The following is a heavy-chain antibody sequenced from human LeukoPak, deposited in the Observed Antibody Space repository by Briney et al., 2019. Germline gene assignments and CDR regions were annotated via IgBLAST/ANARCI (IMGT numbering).Heavy chain of an antibody. CDR2: IIPILGIA. V-gene: IGHV1-69*04. J-gene: IGHJ5*02. Sequence: SVKVSCKASGGTFSSYAISWVRQAPGQGLEWMGRIIPILGIANYAQKFQGRVTITADKSTSTAYMELSSLRSEDTAVYYCARDPRRGSGRPTNWFDPWGQGTLVTVSS. CDR3: ARDPRRGSGRPTNWFDP. D-gene: IGHD3-10*01. CDR1: GGTFSSYA.